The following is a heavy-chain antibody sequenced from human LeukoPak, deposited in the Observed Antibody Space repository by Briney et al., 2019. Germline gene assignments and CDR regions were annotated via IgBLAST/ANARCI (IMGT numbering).Heavy chain of an antibody. CDR2: MKPNNGDT. Sequence: GASVKVAGMASGYTFTSYDIKGVRQATGQGLESMGWMKPNNGDTGYAQKLPGRVTMTRNTAINTAYLELNSLTSEDTAVYFCARGPPEKTYSDYWGQGTLVTVSS. V-gene: IGHV1-8*01. CDR1: GYTFTSYD. J-gene: IGHJ4*02. CDR3: ARGPPEKTYSDY. D-gene: IGHD4-11*01.